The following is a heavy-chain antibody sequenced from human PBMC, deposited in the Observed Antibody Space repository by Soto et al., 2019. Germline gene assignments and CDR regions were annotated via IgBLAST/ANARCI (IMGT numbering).Heavy chain of an antibody. CDR2: VSYHGSTK. D-gene: IGHD3-16*02. CDR1: GFTFSSYS. Sequence: GGSLRLSCAASGFTFSSYSMHWVRQTPGEALEWVAVVSYHGSTKYYADSVRGRFTISRDNSMNTLFLQMSSLRPEDTAVYDCATELDLYRYCGYWGQGSVVT. CDR3: ATELDLYRYCGY. J-gene: IGHJ4*02. V-gene: IGHV3-30-3*01.